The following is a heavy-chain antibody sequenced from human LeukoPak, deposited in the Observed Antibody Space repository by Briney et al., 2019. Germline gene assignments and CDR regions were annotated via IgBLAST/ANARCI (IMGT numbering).Heavy chain of an antibody. CDR3: ARGYSYDY. V-gene: IGHV3-7*03. CDR1: GFTFSNAY. D-gene: IGHD5-18*01. J-gene: IGHJ4*02. Sequence: PGGSLRLSCAASGFTFSNAYMNWVRQAPGKGLEWVANIKQDGSEKYYVDSVKGRFTVSRDNAKNSLYLQMNSLRAEDTAVYYCARGYSYDYWGQGTLVTVSS. CDR2: IKQDGSEK.